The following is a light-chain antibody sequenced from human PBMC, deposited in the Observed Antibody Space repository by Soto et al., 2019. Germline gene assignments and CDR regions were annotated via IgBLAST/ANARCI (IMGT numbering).Light chain of an antibody. Sequence: EIVMTQSPATLSVSPGERATLSCRASQSVSNNLAWYQQKPGQAPRLLIYGASTRATGIPARFSGSGSGTAFTLTISSLQSEDFAVYYCQQYSNWPPYTFGQGTKLEI. CDR2: GAS. J-gene: IGKJ2*01. V-gene: IGKV3-15*01. CDR3: QQYSNWPPYT. CDR1: QSVSNN.